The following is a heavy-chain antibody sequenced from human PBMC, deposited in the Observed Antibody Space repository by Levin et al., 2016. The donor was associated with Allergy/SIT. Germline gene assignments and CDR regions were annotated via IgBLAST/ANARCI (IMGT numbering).Heavy chain of an antibody. CDR2: IIPIFGTA. CDR1: GGTFSSYA. CDR3: ARVLRYYYDSSGYYRRGYFDY. V-gene: IGHV1-69*06. J-gene: IGHJ4*02. Sequence: SVKVSCKASGGTFSSYAISWVRQAPGQGLEWMGGIIPIFGTANYAQKFQGRVTITADKSTSTAYMELSSLRSEDTAVYYCARVLRYYYDSSGYYRRGYFDYWGQGTLVTVSS. D-gene: IGHD3-22*01.